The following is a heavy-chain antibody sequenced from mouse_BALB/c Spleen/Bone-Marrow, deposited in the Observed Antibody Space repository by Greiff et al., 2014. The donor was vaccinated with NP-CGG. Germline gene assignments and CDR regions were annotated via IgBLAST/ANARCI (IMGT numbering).Heavy chain of an antibody. CDR3: ARGYFAY. Sequence: QVQLKQSGAELVKPGASVKLSCKASGYTFTSYWMHWVKQRPGQSLEWIGEINPSNGRTNYNEKFKSKATLTVDKSSSTAYMQLSSLTSEDSAVYYCARGYFAYWGQGTLVTVSA. CDR2: INPSNGRT. CDR1: GYTFTSYW. J-gene: IGHJ3*01. V-gene: IGHV1S81*02. D-gene: IGHD2-14*01.